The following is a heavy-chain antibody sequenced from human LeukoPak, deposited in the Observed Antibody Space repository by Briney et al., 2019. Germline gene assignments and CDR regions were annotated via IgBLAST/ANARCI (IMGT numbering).Heavy chain of an antibody. CDR3: ARVSRRIMITFGDTKNDLVSVPADY. CDR2: IKQDGSEK. J-gene: IGHJ4*02. V-gene: IGHV3-7*03. D-gene: IGHD3-16*01. Sequence: GGSLRLSCAASGFTFSSYWMRWVRQAPGKGLEWVANIKQDGSEKNYVDSVKGRFTISRDNAKNSLYLQMNSLRAEDTAVYYCARVSRRIMITFGDTKNDLVSVPADYWGQGTLVTVSS. CDR1: GFTFSSYW.